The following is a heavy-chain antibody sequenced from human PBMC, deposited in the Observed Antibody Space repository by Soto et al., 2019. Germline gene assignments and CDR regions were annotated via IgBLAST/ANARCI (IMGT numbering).Heavy chain of an antibody. Sequence: GESLKISCKGSGYSFTNYWIGWVRQMPGKGLEWMGIIYPGDSDTRYSPSFQGQVTISVDKSISTAYLQWRSLKASDSGMYCCARSRITGSTWTFDYWGQETLVTVSS. CDR3: ARSRITGSTWTFDY. D-gene: IGHD1-20*01. V-gene: IGHV5-51*01. CDR2: IYPGDSDT. CDR1: GYSFTNYW. J-gene: IGHJ4*02.